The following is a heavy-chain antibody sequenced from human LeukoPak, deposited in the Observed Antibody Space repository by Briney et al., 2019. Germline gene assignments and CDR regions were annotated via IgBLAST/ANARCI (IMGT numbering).Heavy chain of an antibody. CDR3: ARAAYSGNYQVDY. V-gene: IGHV3-21*06. J-gene: IGHJ4*02. D-gene: IGHD1-26*01. CDR2: ISSGGSHI. CDR1: GFTFSNYN. Sequence: PGGSLRLSCAASGFTFSNYNMNWVRQAPGRGLEWVSSISSGGSHIYYGDSVKGRFTISRDNAKNSLYLQMNSLRAEDMAVYYCARAAYSGNYQVDYWGQGTLVTVSS.